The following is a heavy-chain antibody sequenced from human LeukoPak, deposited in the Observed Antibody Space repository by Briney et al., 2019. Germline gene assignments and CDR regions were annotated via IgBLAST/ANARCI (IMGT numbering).Heavy chain of an antibody. CDR3: AREALSHFDY. V-gene: IGHV3-11*04. Sequence: PGGSLRLSCAAPGFTFSSYAMSWIRQAPGKGLEWVSYISSSGSTIYYADSVKGRFIISRDNAKNSLYLQMNSLRAEDTAVYYCAREALSHFDYWGQGTLVTVSS. CDR1: GFTFSSYA. J-gene: IGHJ4*02. CDR2: ISSSGSTI.